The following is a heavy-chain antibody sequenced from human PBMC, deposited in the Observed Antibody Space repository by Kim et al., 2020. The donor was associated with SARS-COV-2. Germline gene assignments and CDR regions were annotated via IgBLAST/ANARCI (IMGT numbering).Heavy chain of an antibody. CDR1: GGSISSYY. D-gene: IGHD6-19*01. J-gene: IGHJ4*02. V-gene: IGHV4-59*01. Sequence: SETLSLTCTVSGGSISSYYWSWIRQPPGKGLEWIGYIYYSGSTNYNPSLKSRVTISVDTSKNQFSLKLSSVTAADTAVYYCASGGGMAVAGTMWDGGFDYWGQGTLVTVSS. CDR3: ASGGGMAVAGTMWDGGFDY. CDR2: IYYSGST.